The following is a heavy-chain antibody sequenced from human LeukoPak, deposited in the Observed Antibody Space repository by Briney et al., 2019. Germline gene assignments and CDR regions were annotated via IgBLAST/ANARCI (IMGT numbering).Heavy chain of an antibody. CDR2: IYYSGST. Sequence: SETLSLTCTVSGGSISSGGYWSWIRQHPGKGLEWFGYIYYSGSTYYNPSLKSRVTISVDTSKNQFSLKLSSVTAADTAVYYCARVVATITSYYFDYWGQGTLVTVSS. CDR1: GGSISSGGY. D-gene: IGHD5-12*01. J-gene: IGHJ4*02. V-gene: IGHV4-31*03. CDR3: ARVVATITSYYFDY.